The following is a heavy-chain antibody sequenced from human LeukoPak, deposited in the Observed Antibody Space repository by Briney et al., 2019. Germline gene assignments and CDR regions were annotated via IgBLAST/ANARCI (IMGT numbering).Heavy chain of an antibody. CDR2: IYHSGST. Sequence: SETLSLTCAVSGGSISSSNWWSWVRQPPGKGLEWIGEIYHSGSTNYNPSLKSRVTISVDTSKNQFSLKLSSVTAADTAVYYCARDRYYYDSGSYLLDYWGQGTLVTVSS. CDR3: ARDRYYYDSGSYLLDY. CDR1: GGSISSSNW. V-gene: IGHV4-4*02. J-gene: IGHJ4*02. D-gene: IGHD3-10*01.